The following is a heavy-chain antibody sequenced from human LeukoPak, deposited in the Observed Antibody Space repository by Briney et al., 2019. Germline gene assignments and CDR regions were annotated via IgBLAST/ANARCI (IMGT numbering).Heavy chain of an antibody. Sequence: PGGSLRLSCAASGFTFSSYGMHWVRQAPGNGLEWVAVIWYDGSNKYYADSVKGRFTISRDNSKNTLYLQMNSLRAEDTAVYYCASRAGYCSSTSCYSSYWGQGTLVTVSS. CDR2: IWYDGSNK. J-gene: IGHJ4*02. CDR3: ASRAGYCSSTSCYSSY. D-gene: IGHD2-2*01. V-gene: IGHV3-33*01. CDR1: GFTFSSYG.